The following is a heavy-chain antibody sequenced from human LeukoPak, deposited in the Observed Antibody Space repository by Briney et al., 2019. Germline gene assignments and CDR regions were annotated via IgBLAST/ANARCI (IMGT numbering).Heavy chain of an antibody. CDR3: TRGPSGGANNWFDP. J-gene: IGHJ5*02. CDR2: IYYSGST. Sequence: KPSETLSLTCTVSGGSISNDYWSWIRQSPGKGLEWIGYIYYSGSTNYNPSLKSRVTISVDMSKKQFSLKLSSVTAADTAVYYCTRGPSGGANNWFDPWGQGILVTVSS. D-gene: IGHD2-15*01. CDR1: GGSISNDY. V-gene: IGHV4-59*01.